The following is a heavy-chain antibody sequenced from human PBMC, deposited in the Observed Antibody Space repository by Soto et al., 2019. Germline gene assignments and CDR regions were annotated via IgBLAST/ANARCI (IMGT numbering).Heavy chain of an antibody. CDR1: GYTFTGYY. D-gene: IGHD6-19*01. CDR3: ARGRVAVAGTDAFDI. J-gene: IGHJ3*02. Sequence: ASVKVSCKASGYTFTGYYMHWVRQAPGQGLEWMGWINPNSCGTNYAQKFQGWVTMTRDTSISTAYMELSRLRSDDTAVYYCARGRVAVAGTDAFDIGGQGTMVTVSS. V-gene: IGHV1-2*04. CDR2: INPNSCGT.